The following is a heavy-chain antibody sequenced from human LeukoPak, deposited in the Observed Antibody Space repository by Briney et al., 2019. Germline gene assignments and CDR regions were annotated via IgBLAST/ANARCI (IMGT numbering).Heavy chain of an antibody. V-gene: IGHV1-46*01. CDR3: ARVYPCSGGSCYSDGPDY. Sequence: ASVKVSCKASGYTFTSYYMHWVRQAPGQGLEWMGIINPSGGSTSYAQKFQGRVTITRNTSISTAYMELSSLRSEDTAVYYCARVYPCSGGSCYSDGPDYWGQGTLVTVSS. CDR2: INPSGGST. J-gene: IGHJ4*02. CDR1: GYTFTSYY. D-gene: IGHD2-15*01.